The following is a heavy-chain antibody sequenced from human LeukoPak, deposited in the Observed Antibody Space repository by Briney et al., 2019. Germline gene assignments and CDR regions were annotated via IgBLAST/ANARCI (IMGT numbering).Heavy chain of an antibody. J-gene: IGHJ4*02. CDR1: GFTFSSYG. D-gene: IGHD6-13*01. Sequence: GGSLRLSCAASGFTFSSYGMHWVRQAPGKGLEWVAVISYDGSNKYYADSVKGRFTISRDNSKNTLYLQMNSLRAEDTAVYYCAKSFPAAGTFGDYWGQGTLVTVSS. CDR2: ISYDGSNK. CDR3: AKSFPAAGTFGDY. V-gene: IGHV3-30*18.